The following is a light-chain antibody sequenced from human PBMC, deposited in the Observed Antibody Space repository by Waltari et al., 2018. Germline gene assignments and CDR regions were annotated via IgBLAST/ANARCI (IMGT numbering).Light chain of an antibody. CDR3: QQYNYWPWT. CDR1: QSLSSP. CDR2: STS. J-gene: IGKJ1*01. V-gene: IGKV3D-15*01. Sequence: EIVMTQSPATLSVSPGESATLSCRASQSLSSPFAWYQQKPGQAPRLLIYSTSTRATGIPARFRGSGSGTEFTLTISSLQSEDFAIYYCQQYNYWPWTFGQGTRVEIK.